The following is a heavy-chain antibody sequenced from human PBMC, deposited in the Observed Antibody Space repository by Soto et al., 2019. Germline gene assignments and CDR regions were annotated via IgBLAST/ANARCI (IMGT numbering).Heavy chain of an antibody. D-gene: IGHD3-22*01. V-gene: IGHV3-33*03. J-gene: IGHJ4*02. Sequence: GGSLRLSCAASGFTFSSNGMHWVRQAPGKGLEWVAVIWYDGNKKYYGDSVRGRFTISRDNSKNTLYLEMNSLRAEDTSVYYCVVDTSGLLDYWGQGTQVTVSS. CDR3: VVDTSGLLDY. CDR1: GFTFSSNG. CDR2: IWYDGNKK.